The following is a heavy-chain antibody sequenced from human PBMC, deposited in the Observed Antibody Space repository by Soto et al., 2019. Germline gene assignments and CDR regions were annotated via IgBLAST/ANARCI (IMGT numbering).Heavy chain of an antibody. CDR2: TYYRSKWYN. Sequence: SQTLSLTCAISGDSVSSNSAAWNWIRQSPSRGLEWLGRTYYRSKWYNDYAVSVKSRITINPDTSKNQFSLQLNSVTPEETAVYYCARDRASYDLLTGYYSDYYYYGMDVWGQGTTVTVSS. J-gene: IGHJ6*02. CDR3: ARDRASYDLLTGYYSDYYYYGMDV. D-gene: IGHD3-9*01. V-gene: IGHV6-1*01. CDR1: GDSVSSNSAA.